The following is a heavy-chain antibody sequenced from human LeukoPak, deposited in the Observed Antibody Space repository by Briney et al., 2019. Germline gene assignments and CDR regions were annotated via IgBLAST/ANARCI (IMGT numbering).Heavy chain of an antibody. Sequence: PSETLSLTCTVSGYSISSGYYWGWIRQPPGKGLEWIGSIYHSGSTYYNPSLKSRVTISVDTSKNQLSLKLSSVTAADTAVYYCARNYYDSSGYPFDYWGQGTLVTVSS. D-gene: IGHD3-22*01. CDR3: ARNYYDSSGYPFDY. CDR2: IYHSGST. CDR1: GYSISSGYY. J-gene: IGHJ4*02. V-gene: IGHV4-38-2*02.